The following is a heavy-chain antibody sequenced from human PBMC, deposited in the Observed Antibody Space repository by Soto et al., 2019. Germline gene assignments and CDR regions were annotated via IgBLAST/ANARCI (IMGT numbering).Heavy chain of an antibody. D-gene: IGHD3-3*01. J-gene: IGHJ5*02. CDR3: AREESDFRGPSWFDP. Sequence: QVQLQESGPGLVKPSQTLSLTCTVSGGSIRGGAYYWSWIRQHPGKGLEWIGYIFYTGSTFYNPSLKSRVAISVDTCKNQFSLKLNSVTAADTAVYYCAREESDFRGPSWFDPWGQGTLVSVSS. CDR2: IFYTGST. V-gene: IGHV4-31*03. CDR1: GGSIRGGAYY.